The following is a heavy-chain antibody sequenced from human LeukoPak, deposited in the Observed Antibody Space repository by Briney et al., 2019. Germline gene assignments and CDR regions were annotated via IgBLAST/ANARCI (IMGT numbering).Heavy chain of an antibody. J-gene: IGHJ4*02. D-gene: IGHD1-26*01. V-gene: IGHV3-64D*09. Sequence: GGSLRLSCSASGFTFSSYTMYWVRQAPGKGLEYVSSITTNGGTTYYADSVKGRFTISRDNSKSTLYLQMSSLRAEDTAVYYCVKDTFGSYSFDYWGQGTLVTVSS. CDR2: ITTNGGTT. CDR1: GFTFSSYT. CDR3: VKDTFGSYSFDY.